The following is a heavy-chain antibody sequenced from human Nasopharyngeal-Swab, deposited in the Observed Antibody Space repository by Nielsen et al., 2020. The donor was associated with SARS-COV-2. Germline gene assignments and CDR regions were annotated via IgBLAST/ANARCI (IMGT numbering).Heavy chain of an antibody. D-gene: IGHD3-3*01. CDR2: IIPIFGTA. J-gene: IGHJ5*02. V-gene: IGHV1-69*06. CDR3: ARDKGLRFLEWLPLKGFTGWFDP. Sequence: WVRQAPGQGLEWMGGIIPIFGTANYAQKFRGRVTITADKSTSTAYMELSSLRSEDTAVYYCARDKGLRFLEWLPLKGFTGWFDPWGQGTLVTVSS.